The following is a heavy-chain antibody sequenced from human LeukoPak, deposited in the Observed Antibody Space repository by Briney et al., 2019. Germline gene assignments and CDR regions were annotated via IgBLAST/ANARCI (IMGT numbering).Heavy chain of an antibody. J-gene: IGHJ4*02. CDR1: XYTXXHHG. CDR3: ARDPSNSSGYHAHFDS. D-gene: IGHD3-22*01. CDR2: ISCYNGDT. V-gene: IGHV1-18*01. Sequence: SVKXSXXASXYTXXHHGISWXRQAPGQGLEWMGXISCYNGDTIYAQNVQGRVTMTTDASTRTAYIEVRNLRSDDTAMYYCARDPSNSSGYHAHFDSWGQGTLVTVSS.